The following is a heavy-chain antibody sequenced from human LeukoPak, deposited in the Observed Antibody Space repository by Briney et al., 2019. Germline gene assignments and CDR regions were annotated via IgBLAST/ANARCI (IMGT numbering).Heavy chain of an antibody. J-gene: IGHJ4*02. V-gene: IGHV4-39*01. CDR3: ARTFRESYYDFWSGYPTLDY. CDR2: IYYSGST. D-gene: IGHD3-3*01. CDR1: GGSISSSNYY. Sequence: SETLSLTCTVSGGSISSSNYYWGWIRQPPGKGLEWIGSIYYSGSTYYNPSLKGRVTISVDTSKNQFSLKLSSVTAADTAVYYCARTFRESYYDFWSGYPTLDYWGQGTLVTVSS.